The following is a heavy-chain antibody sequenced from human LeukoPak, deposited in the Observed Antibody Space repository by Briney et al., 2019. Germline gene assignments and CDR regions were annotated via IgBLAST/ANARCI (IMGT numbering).Heavy chain of an antibody. Sequence: GGSLRLSCAASGRTFINHWRHWVRQPPGRGLVWFSLIKTDGRTTIYADSVKGRFTISRDNGKSTLYLQMNSLRAEDTAIYYCTTGPSYGYEWWGQGTVVTVSS. CDR1: GRTFINHW. J-gene: IGHJ4*02. V-gene: IGHV3-74*01. CDR3: TTGPSYGYEW. CDR2: IKTDGRTT. D-gene: IGHD3-16*01.